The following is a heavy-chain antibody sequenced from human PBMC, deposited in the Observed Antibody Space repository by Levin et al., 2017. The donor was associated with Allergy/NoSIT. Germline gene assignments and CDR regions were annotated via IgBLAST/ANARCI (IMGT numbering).Heavy chain of an antibody. CDR1: GYTFTSYD. CDR3: ARNYMYSSSSGY. CDR2: MNPNSGNT. V-gene: IGHV1-8*01. J-gene: IGHJ4*02. Sequence: PGESLKISCKASGYTFTSYDINWVRQATGQGLEWMGWMNPNSGNTGYAQKFQGRVTMTRNTSISTAYMELSSLRSEDTAVYYCARNYMYSSSSGYWGQGTLVTVSS. D-gene: IGHD6-6*01.